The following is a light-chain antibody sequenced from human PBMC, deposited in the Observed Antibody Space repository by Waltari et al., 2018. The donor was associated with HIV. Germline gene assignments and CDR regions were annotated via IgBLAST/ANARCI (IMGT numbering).Light chain of an antibody. Sequence: QSVFTLPPSVSAAPGQKVTISLPRSTSNMLTNYVSWYQQLPGTAPKLLIYDNTKRPSGIPDRFSGAKSGTSATLDITGLQTGDEADYYCGTWDSSLSAPLFGGGTKLTVL. V-gene: IGLV1-51*01. CDR1: TSNMLTNY. CDR3: GTWDSSLSAPL. J-gene: IGLJ2*01. CDR2: DNT.